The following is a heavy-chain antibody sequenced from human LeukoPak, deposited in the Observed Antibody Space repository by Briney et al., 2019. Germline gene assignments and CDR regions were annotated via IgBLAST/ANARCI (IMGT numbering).Heavy chain of an antibody. CDR2: IYYSGST. CDR3: ARGGLGGVVINWFDP. V-gene: IGHV4-59*12. CDR1: GGSISSYY. Sequence: SETLSLTCTVSGGSISSYYWSWIRQPPGKGLEWIGYIYYSGSTNYNPSLKSRVTMSVDTSKNQFSLTLSSVTAADTAVYYCARGGLGGVVINWFDPWGQGTLVTVSS. J-gene: IGHJ5*02. D-gene: IGHD3-16*01.